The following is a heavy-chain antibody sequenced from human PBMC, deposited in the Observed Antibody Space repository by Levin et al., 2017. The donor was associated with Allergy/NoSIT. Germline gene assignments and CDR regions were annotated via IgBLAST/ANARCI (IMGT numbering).Heavy chain of an antibody. J-gene: IGHJ6*03. CDR3: ARVDGARFGDALNYMDV. D-gene: IGHD3-10*01. Sequence: AASVKVSCKASGYTFTGYYMHWVRQAPGQGLEWMGWINPNSGGTNYAQKFQGRVTMTRDTSISTAYMELSRLRSDDTAVYFCARVDGARFGDALNYMDVWGKGTTVTVSS. V-gene: IGHV1-2*02. CDR2: INPNSGGT. CDR1: GYTFTGYY.